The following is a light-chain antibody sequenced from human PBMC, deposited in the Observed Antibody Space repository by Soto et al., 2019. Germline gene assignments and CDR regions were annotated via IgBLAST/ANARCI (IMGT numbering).Light chain of an antibody. CDR3: QQYGSSPQT. Sequence: EIVLTQSPGTLSLSPGERATLSCRTSQSVSSSYLAWYQQKPGQAPRLLIYGASSRATGIPGRFSGSGSGTDFTLTISRLEPEDFAVYYCQQYGSSPQTFGQGTKGDIK. CDR1: QSVSSSY. CDR2: GAS. J-gene: IGKJ1*01. V-gene: IGKV3-20*01.